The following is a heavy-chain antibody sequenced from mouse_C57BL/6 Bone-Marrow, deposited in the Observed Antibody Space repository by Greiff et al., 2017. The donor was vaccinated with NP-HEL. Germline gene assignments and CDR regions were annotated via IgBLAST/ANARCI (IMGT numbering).Heavy chain of an antibody. V-gene: IGHV5-16*01. CDR1: GFTFSDYY. Sequence: EVKVEESEGGLVQPGSSMKLSCTASGFTFSDYYMAWVRQVPEKGLEWVANINYDGSSTYYLDSLKSRFIISRDNAKNILYLQMSSLKSEDTATYYCARALLLRWYFDVWGTGTTVTVSS. CDR3: ARALLLRWYFDV. D-gene: IGHD1-1*01. CDR2: INYDGSST. J-gene: IGHJ1*03.